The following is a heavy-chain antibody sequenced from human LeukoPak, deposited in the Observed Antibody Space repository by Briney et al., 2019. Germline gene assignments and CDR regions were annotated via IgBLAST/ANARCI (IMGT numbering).Heavy chain of an antibody. D-gene: IGHD2-2*01. CDR3: ARYQLLLYYYYGMDV. V-gene: IGHV3-11*06. CDR2: ISSSSSYT. CDR1: AFTFSDYY. Sequence: GGSLRLSCAASAFTFSDYYMSWIRPAPRKRLDWVSYISSSSSYTNYADSVKGRFTISRDNAKNSLYLQMNSLRAEDTAVYYCARYQLLLYYYYGMDVWGKGTTVTVSS. J-gene: IGHJ6*04.